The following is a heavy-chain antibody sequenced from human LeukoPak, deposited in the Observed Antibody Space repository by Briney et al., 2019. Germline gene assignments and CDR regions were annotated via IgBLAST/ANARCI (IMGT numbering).Heavy chain of an antibody. CDR1: GFTFSSYS. D-gene: IGHD1/OR15-1a*01. CDR2: IDYEGGTT. CDR3: ARNNWGIDY. J-gene: IGHJ4*01. Sequence: GGPLRLSCAASGFTFSSYSMNWVRQVPGKGLVWVSRIDYEGGTTDYADSVEGRFTISGDNARNTLYLQMNSLRAEDTAIYYCARNNWGIDYWGLGTLVTVSS. V-gene: IGHV3-74*01.